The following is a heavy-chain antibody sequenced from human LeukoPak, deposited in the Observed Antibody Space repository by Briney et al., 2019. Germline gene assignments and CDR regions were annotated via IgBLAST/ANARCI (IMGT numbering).Heavy chain of an antibody. D-gene: IGHD6-25*01. CDR2: IYYSGTT. CDR3: ARGRGYADS. J-gene: IGHJ4*02. CDR1: RGSISGYY. V-gene: IGHV4-59*01. Sequence: SETLSLTCTVSRGSISGYYWSWIRQPPGKGLEWIGYIYYSGTTNYNPSLKSRVTILVDTSKNRFSLKLTSVTSADTALYYCARGRGYADSWGQGALVTVSS.